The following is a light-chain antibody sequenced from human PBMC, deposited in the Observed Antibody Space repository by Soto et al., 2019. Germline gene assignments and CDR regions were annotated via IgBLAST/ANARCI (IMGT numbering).Light chain of an antibody. J-gene: IGKJ1*01. CDR1: QRVSSSY. CDR2: GTS. V-gene: IGKV3-20*01. Sequence: EIVLTQSPGTLSLSPGERATLSCRASQRVSSSYLAWYQQKPGQAPRLVIYGTSSRATGIPDRFSGSGSGTDFTLTISRLEPEDFALYYCQQYGSSPWTFGQGTKVEIK. CDR3: QQYGSSPWT.